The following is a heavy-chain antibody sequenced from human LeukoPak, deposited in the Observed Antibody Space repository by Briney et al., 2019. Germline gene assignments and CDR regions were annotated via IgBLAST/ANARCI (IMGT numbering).Heavy chain of an antibody. CDR3: AKSLGVRYFDWLLYGGNWFDP. J-gene: IGHJ5*02. D-gene: IGHD3-9*01. CDR2: IRYDGSNK. CDR1: GFTFSSYG. V-gene: IGHV3-30*02. Sequence: PGGSLRLSCVASGFTFSSYGMHWVRQAPGKGLGWVAFIRYDGSNKYYADSVKGRLTISRDNSKNTLYLQMNSLRAEDTAVYYCAKSLGVRYFDWLLYGGNWFDPWGQGTLVTVSS.